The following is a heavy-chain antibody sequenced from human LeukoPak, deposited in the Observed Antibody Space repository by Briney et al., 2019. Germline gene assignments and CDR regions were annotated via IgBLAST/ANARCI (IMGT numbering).Heavy chain of an antibody. CDR1: GGSISSYY. V-gene: IGHV4-59*01. CDR3: ARGIRYFDSMGVTSFDY. Sequence: PSETLSLTCTVSGGSISSYYWSWIRQPPGKGLEWIGYIYYSGSTNYNPSLKSRVTISVDTSKNQFSLKLSSVTAADTAVYYCARGIRYFDSMGVTSFDYWGQGTLVTVSS. J-gene: IGHJ4*02. CDR2: IYYSGST. D-gene: IGHD3-9*01.